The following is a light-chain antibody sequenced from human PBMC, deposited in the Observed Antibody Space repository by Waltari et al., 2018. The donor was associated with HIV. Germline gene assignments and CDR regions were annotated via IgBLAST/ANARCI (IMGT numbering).Light chain of an antibody. Sequence: VVVTQSPLSLPVSPGQPASISCNSSQSLLYRDGNTYLNWFHQRPGQSPRRLIYRVSNRDSGVPDRFSGSGSCTDFTLKISRVEADDVGVYYCMQGTHWPITFGQGTRLEIK. V-gene: IGKV2-30*01. CDR1: QSLLYRDGNTY. CDR3: MQGTHWPIT. CDR2: RVS. J-gene: IGKJ5*01.